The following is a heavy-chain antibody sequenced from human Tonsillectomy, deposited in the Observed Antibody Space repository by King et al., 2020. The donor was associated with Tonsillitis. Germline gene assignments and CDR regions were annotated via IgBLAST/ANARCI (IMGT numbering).Heavy chain of an antibody. D-gene: IGHD3-16*02. CDR1: GYSFTSYA. J-gene: IGHJ4*02. V-gene: IGHV1-18*01. CDR2: ISAHNGDT. CDR3: ARDPPDVWGSFRSLDY. Sequence: QLVQSGTEVKKPGASVKVSCKTSGYSFTSYAISWVRQAPGQGLEWMGWISAHNGDTNYAQRVQGRVTLTTDSSTSTAYLELRSLRSDDTAVYSCARDPPDVWGSFRSLDYWGQGTLVTVSS.